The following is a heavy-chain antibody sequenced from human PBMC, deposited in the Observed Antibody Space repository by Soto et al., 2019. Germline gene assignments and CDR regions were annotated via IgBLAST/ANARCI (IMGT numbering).Heavy chain of an antibody. V-gene: IGHV3-33*01. D-gene: IGHD5-18*01. CDR2: IWYDGSNK. CDR3: ARANVGYGTPYFDY. J-gene: IGHJ4*02. CDR1: GFTFSSYG. Sequence: GGSLRLSCAASGFTFSSYGMHWVRQAPGKGLEWVAVIWYDGSNKYYADSVKGRFTISRDNSKNTLYLQMNSLRAEDTAVYYCARANVGYGTPYFDYWGQGTLVTVSS.